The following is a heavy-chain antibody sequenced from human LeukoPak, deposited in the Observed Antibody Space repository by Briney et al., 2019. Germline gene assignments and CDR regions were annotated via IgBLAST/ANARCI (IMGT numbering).Heavy chain of an antibody. V-gene: IGHV4-59*08. D-gene: IGHD4-11*01. CDR2: IFYSGNT. CDR3: ARQSNDYSDYTFES. CDR1: GGSISGYY. Sequence: PSETLSLTCTVSGGSISGYYWSWIRQAPGKELEWIGYIFYSGNTRYNPSLKSRATISIDTPKNQFSLKLSSVTAADSAVYYCARQSNDYSDYTFESWGQGTLVTVSS. J-gene: IGHJ4*02.